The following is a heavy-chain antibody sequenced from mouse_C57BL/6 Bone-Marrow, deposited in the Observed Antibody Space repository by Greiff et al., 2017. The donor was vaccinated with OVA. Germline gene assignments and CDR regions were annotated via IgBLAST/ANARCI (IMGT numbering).Heavy chain of an antibody. J-gene: IGHJ4*01. CDR1: GYAFSSYW. V-gene: IGHV1-80*01. CDR2: IYPGDGDT. CDR3: AGGNYYYAMDY. D-gene: IGHD2-1*01. Sequence: VQLQQSGAELVKPGASVKISCKASGYAFSSYWMNWVKQRPGKGLEWIGQIYPGDGDTNYNGKFKGKATLTADKSSSTAYMQLSSLTSEDSAVYFCAGGNYYYAMDYWGQGTSVTVSS.